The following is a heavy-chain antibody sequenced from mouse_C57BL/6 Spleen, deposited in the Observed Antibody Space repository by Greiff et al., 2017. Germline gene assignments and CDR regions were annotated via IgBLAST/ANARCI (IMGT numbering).Heavy chain of an antibody. CDR3: AREDYGTLFDY. CDR1: GFTFSDYY. Sequence: EVKLMESEGGLVQPGSSMKLSCTASGFTFSDYYMAWVRQVPEKGLEWVANINYDGSSTYYLDSLKSRFIISRDNAKNILYLQMSSLKSEDTATYYCAREDYGTLFDYWGQGTTLTVSS. D-gene: IGHD2-1*01. V-gene: IGHV5-16*01. J-gene: IGHJ2*01. CDR2: INYDGSST.